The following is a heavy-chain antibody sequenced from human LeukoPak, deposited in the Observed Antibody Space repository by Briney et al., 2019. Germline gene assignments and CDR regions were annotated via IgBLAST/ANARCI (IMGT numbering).Heavy chain of an antibody. V-gene: IGHV4-34*01. CDR2: INHSGST. D-gene: IGHD5-18*01. CDR1: GGSFSGYY. Sequence: SETLSLTCAVYGGSFSGYYWSWIRQPPGKGLEWIGEINHSGSTNYNPSLKSRVTISVDTSKNQYSLRLSSVTAADTAVYYCATIKRGDIYGYFDFWGQGILVTVSS. CDR3: ATIKRGDIYGYFDF. J-gene: IGHJ4*02.